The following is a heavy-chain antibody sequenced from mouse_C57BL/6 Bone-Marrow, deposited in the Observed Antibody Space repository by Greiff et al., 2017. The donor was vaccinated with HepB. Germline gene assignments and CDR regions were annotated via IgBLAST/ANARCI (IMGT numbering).Heavy chain of an antibody. Sequence: VQLQQPGAELVKPGASVKMSCKASGYTFTSYWITWVKQRPGQGLEWIGDIYPGSGSTNYNEKFKSKATLTVDTSSSTAYMQLSSLTSEDSAVYYCARGHYYGSSYDAMDYWGQGTSVTVSS. V-gene: IGHV1-55*01. CDR2: IYPGSGST. CDR1: GYTFTSYW. D-gene: IGHD1-1*01. J-gene: IGHJ4*01. CDR3: ARGHYYGSSYDAMDY.